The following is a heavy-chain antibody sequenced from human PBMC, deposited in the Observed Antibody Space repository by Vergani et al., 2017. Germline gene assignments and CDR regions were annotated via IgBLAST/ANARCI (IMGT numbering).Heavy chain of an antibody. CDR3: AKGLLWGAYAFDI. V-gene: IGHV3-11*05. CDR1: GFTFSDYY. CDR2: ISSSSSYT. J-gene: IGHJ3*02. D-gene: IGHD3-10*01. Sequence: QVQLVESGGGLVKPGGSLRLSCAASGFTFSDYYMSWIRQAPGKGLEWVSYISSSSSYTNYADSVKGRFTISRDNAKNSLYLQMNSLRAEDTAVYYCAKGLLWGAYAFDIWGQGTMVTVSS.